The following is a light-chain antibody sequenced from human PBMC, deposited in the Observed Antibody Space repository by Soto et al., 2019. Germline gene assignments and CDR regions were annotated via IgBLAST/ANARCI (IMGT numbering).Light chain of an antibody. V-gene: IGKV1-9*01. J-gene: IGKJ4*01. CDR2: ATS. Sequence: DIQLTQSPSFLSASVGDRVAITCRASQGIRRSLVWYQQKPGKAPNLLIYATSSLQSGVPSRFSGSGSGTEFTLTINNLQPEDFATYYCHQVYSSPLTFGGGTRVEIK. CDR3: HQVYSSPLT. CDR1: QGIRRS.